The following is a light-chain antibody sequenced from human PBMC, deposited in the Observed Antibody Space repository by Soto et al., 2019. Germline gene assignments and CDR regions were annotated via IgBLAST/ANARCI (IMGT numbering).Light chain of an antibody. CDR3: SSYTSSTTLV. J-gene: IGLJ1*01. Sequence: QSALTQPASVSGSPGQSITISCTGTSGDIGAYNYVSWYQQHPGKAPKLMIYDVTKRPSGVSNRFSGSKSGNTASLTISGPQAEDEADYSCSSYTSSTTLVFGPGTKLTVL. CDR2: DVT. CDR1: SGDIGAYNY. V-gene: IGLV2-14*01.